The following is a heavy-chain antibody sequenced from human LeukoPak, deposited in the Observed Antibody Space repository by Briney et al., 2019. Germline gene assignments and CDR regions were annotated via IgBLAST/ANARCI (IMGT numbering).Heavy chain of an antibody. J-gene: IGHJ5*02. CDR3: ARSGVPGAMTWFDP. Sequence: GGSLQISCKGSGYTFTTYWIAWVRQMPGKGLEWMGIIYPGDSDTRYSPSLQGQVTISVDKSISTAYLRWRSLKASDTAMYYCARSGVPGAMTWFDPWGQGTLVTVSS. CDR2: IYPGDSDT. V-gene: IGHV5-51*01. CDR1: GYTFTTYW. D-gene: IGHD2-2*01.